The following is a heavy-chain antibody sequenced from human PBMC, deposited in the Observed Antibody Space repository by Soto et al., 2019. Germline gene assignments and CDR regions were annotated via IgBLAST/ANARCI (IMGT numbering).Heavy chain of an antibody. V-gene: IGHV3-23*01. CDR2: ISGSGGST. CDR1: GFTFSSYA. J-gene: IGHJ6*03. Sequence: EVQLLESGGGLVQPGGSLRLSCAASGFTFSSYAMSWVRQAPGKGLEWVSAISGSGGSTYYVDSVKGRFTISRDNSKNTLYLQMNSLRAEDTAVYYCAKGTYYDFWSGYSAYYYYYMDVWGKGTTVTVSS. D-gene: IGHD3-3*01. CDR3: AKGTYYDFWSGYSAYYYYYMDV.